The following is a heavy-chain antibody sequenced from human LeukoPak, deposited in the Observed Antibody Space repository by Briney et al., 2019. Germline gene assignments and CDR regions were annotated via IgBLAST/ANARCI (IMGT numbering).Heavy chain of an antibody. V-gene: IGHV3-33*06. D-gene: IGHD3-22*01. CDR2: IWYDGSNK. CDR1: GFTFSSYG. Sequence: QPGRSLRLSCAASGFTFSSYGMHWVRQAPGKGLEWVAVIWYDGSNKYYADSVKGRFTISRDNSKNTLYLQMNSPRAEDTAVYYCAKGEVDDSSGADAFDIWGQGTMVTVSS. J-gene: IGHJ3*02. CDR3: AKGEVDDSSGADAFDI.